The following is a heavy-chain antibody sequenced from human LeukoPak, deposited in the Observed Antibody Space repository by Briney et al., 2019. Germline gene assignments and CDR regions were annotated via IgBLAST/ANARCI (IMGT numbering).Heavy chain of an antibody. D-gene: IGHD1-26*01. Sequence: PGGSLRLSCAASGFTVSSNYMSWVRQAPGKGLEWVSVTYSGGSTYYADPVKGRFTISRDNSKNTLYLQMNSLRAEDTAVYYCARDGRERARPTQFDYWGQGTLVTVSS. CDR1: GFTVSSNY. J-gene: IGHJ4*02. CDR3: ARDGRERARPTQFDY. V-gene: IGHV3-66*01. CDR2: TYSGGST.